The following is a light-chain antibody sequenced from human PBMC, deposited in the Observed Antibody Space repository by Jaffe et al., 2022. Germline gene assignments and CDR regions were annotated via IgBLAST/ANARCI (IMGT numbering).Light chain of an antibody. V-gene: IGLV7-46*01. CDR2: DAA. Sequence: QFAVTQEPSLIVSPGGTVTLTCAFSTGTVTSGHYPYWFQQKPGQAPRTLIYDAAKKHSWTPARFSGSLLGGKAALTLSGAQPEDEADYYCLLFHSTGCVFGGGTKLTVL. J-gene: IGLJ3*02. CDR1: TGTVTSGHY. CDR3: LLFHSTGCV.